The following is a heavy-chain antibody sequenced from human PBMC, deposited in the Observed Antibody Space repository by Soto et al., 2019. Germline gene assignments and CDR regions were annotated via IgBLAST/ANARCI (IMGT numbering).Heavy chain of an antibody. Sequence: ESGGGLVQPGGSLRLSCAASGFTFSSYGMHWVRQAPGKGLEWVAVISYDGSNKYYADSVKGRFTISRDNSKNTLYLQMNSLRAEDTAVYYCAKDHSSGWSGMDVWGQGTTVTVSS. V-gene: IGHV3-30*18. CDR3: AKDHSSGWSGMDV. CDR2: ISYDGSNK. D-gene: IGHD6-19*01. J-gene: IGHJ6*02. CDR1: GFTFSSYG.